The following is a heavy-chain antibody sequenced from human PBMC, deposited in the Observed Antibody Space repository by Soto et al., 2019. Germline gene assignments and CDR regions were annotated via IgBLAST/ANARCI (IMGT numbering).Heavy chain of an antibody. CDR3: AREESSANVLLTFNWFEP. D-gene: IGHD3-10*01. CDR1: GVSISSYY. CDR2: IYTSGST. V-gene: IGHV4-4*07. J-gene: IGHJ5*02. Sequence: SETLSLTCTVSGVSISSYYWSWIRQPAGKGLEWIGRIYTSGSTNYNPSLKSRVTMSVDTSKNQFSLKLSSVTAADTAVYYCAREESSANVLLTFNWFEPWGQGTLVTVSS.